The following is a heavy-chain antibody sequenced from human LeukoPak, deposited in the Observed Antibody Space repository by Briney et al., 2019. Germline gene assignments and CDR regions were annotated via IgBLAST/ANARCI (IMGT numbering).Heavy chain of an antibody. V-gene: IGHV4-39*01. D-gene: IGHD4-11*01. CDR1: GGSISSSSYY. CDR2: IYYSGST. J-gene: IGHJ6*03. CDR3: AATMTTLMGGNYYYYMDV. Sequence: SETLSLTCTVSGGSISSSSYYWGWIRQPPGKGLEWIGSIYYSGSTYYNPSLKSRVTISVDTSKNQFSLKLSSVTAADTAVYYCAATMTTLMGGNYYYYMDVWGKGTTVTVSS.